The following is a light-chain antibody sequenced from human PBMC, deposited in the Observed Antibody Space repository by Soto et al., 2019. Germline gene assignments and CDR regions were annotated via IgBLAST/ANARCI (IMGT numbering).Light chain of an antibody. CDR3: QTWGTGFQF. CDR2: LTNDGSH. CDR1: RGHSSYA. Sequence: LVLTQSPSASASLGASVTLTCPLSRGHSSYAIAWHQKQPGKGPRYLMDLTNDGSHTKGDGIPDRFSGSSSGADRYLIISSLQSEDEADYYCQTWGTGFQFFGGGTKLTVL. J-gene: IGLJ2*01. V-gene: IGLV4-69*01.